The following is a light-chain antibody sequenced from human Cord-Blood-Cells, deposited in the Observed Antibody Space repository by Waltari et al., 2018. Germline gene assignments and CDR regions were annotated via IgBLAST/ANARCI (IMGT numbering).Light chain of an antibody. CDR2: AAS. CDR1: QSISSY. J-gene: IGKJ4*01. CDR3: QQSYSTPLT. Sequence: DIQMTQSPSSLSESVGVRVTITCRASQSISSYLNWYQQKPGKAPKLLIYAASSLQSGVPSRFSGSGSGTDVTLTISSLQPEDFATYYWQQSYSTPLTFGGGTKVEIK. V-gene: IGKV1-39*01.